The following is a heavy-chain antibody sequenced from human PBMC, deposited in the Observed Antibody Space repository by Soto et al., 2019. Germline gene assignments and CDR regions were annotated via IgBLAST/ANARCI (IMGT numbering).Heavy chain of an antibody. CDR2: IIPIFGTA. J-gene: IGHJ6*02. CDR3: ARDNGYYDILTGQGNYHYVMDV. CDR1: GGTFSSYA. D-gene: IGHD3-9*01. V-gene: IGHV1-69*13. Sequence: SVKVSCKASGGTFSSYAISWVRQAPGHGLEWMGGIIPIFGTANYAQKFQGRVTITADESTSTACMELSSLRSEDTAVYYCARDNGYYDILTGQGNYHYVMDVWGQGSTVTVSS.